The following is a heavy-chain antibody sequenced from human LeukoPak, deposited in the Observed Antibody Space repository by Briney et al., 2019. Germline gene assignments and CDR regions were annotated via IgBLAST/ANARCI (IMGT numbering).Heavy chain of an antibody. Sequence: SQTLSLTCTVSGGSISSGGYYWSWIRQHPGKGLEWIGYIYYSGSTYYNPSLKSRVTISVDTSKNQFSLKLSSVTAADTAVYYCARDGIAVAGTRGLSYWGQGTLVTVSS. CDR1: GGSISSGGYY. J-gene: IGHJ4*02. CDR3: ARDGIAVAGTRGLSY. V-gene: IGHV4-31*03. CDR2: IYYSGST. D-gene: IGHD6-19*01.